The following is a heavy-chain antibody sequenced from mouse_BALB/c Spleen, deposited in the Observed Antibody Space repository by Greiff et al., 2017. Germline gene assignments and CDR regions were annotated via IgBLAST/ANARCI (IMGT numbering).Heavy chain of an antibody. CDR2: ISDGGSYT. D-gene: IGHD4-1*01. J-gene: IGHJ4*01. CDR3: ARVAGTGYYAMDY. V-gene: IGHV5-4*02. Sequence: EVMLVESGGGLVKPGGSLKLSCAASGFTFSDYYMYWVRQTPEKRLEWVATISDGGSYTYYPDSVKGRFTISRDNAKNNLYLQMSSLKSEDTAMYYCARVAGTGYYAMDYWGQGTSVTVSS. CDR1: GFTFSDYY.